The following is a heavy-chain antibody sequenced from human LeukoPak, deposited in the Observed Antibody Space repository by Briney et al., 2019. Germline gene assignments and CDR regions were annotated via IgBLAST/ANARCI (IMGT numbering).Heavy chain of an antibody. V-gene: IGHV4-38-2*01. D-gene: IGHD4-11*01. CDR1: GYSLSSGYY. J-gene: IGHJ5*02. CDR2: IYLSGTT. Sequence: SETLSLTCAVSGYSLSSGYYWGWIRPPPGKGLEWIGSIYLSGTTYYNPSLKSRVTLSVDTSKNQFSLKLSSVTAADTAVYYCARVQADYSYYIWFDPWGQGTLVTVSS. CDR3: ARVQADYSYYIWFDP.